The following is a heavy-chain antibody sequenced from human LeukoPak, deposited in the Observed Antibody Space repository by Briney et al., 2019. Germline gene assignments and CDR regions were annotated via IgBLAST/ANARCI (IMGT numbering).Heavy chain of an antibody. CDR2: IYSGGDT. CDR1: GFTVSSNY. CDR3: ARDREPTTSGSRFDY. V-gene: IGHV3-53*01. D-gene: IGHD6-19*01. Sequence: GGSLRLSCAASGFTVSSNYMSWVRQAPGKGLEWVSVIYSGGDTYYADSVKGRFTISRGTSKNTLNLQMNSLRAEDTAVYYCARDREPTTSGSRFDYWGQGTLVTVSS. J-gene: IGHJ4*02.